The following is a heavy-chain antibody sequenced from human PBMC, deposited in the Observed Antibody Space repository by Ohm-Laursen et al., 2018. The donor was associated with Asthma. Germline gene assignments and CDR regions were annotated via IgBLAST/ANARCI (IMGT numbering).Heavy chain of an antibody. CDR2: IGAYNGDT. CDR1: GYTFSSYG. D-gene: IGHD4-17*01. V-gene: IGHV1-18*01. Sequence: GASVKVSCKSSGYTFSSYGISWVRQAPGQGLEWMGWIGAYNGDTNYAQRLQGRITLTTDTFTSTAYMELRSLRSDDTAVYYCTRDIGYGDDTLDYWGQGTLVTVSS. CDR3: TRDIGYGDDTLDY. J-gene: IGHJ4*02.